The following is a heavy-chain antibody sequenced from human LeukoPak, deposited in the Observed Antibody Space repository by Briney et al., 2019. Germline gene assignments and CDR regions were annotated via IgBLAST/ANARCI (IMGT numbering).Heavy chain of an antibody. CDR3: ARGADSSGYYSIFYFDY. Sequence: PGRSLRLSCAASGVTFSSYAMHWVRQAPGKGLEWVAVISYDGSNKYYADSVKGRFTISRDNSKNTLYLQMNSLRAEDTAVYYCARGADSSGYYSIFYFDYWGQGTLVTVSS. D-gene: IGHD3-22*01. J-gene: IGHJ4*02. CDR2: ISYDGSNK. V-gene: IGHV3-30-3*01. CDR1: GVTFSSYA.